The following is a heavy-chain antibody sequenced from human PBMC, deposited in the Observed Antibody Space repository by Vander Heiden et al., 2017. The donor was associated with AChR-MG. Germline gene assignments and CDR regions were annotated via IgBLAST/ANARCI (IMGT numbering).Heavy chain of an antibody. CDR3: VRDVDYSCGWGNFQD. V-gene: IGHV6-1*01. J-gene: IGHJ1*01. CDR1: GDSVSRSSAA. D-gene: IGHD6-19*01. CDR2: TYYRSKWYS. Sequence: QVQLQQSGPGLVKPSQTLSLTCDIPGDSVSRSSAAWNWIRQSPSRGLEWLGRTYYRSKWYSDYAESVKGRITINPDTSKNQFSLHLNSVSPEDTAVYYCVRDVDYSCGWGNFQDWGQGTLVTVSS.